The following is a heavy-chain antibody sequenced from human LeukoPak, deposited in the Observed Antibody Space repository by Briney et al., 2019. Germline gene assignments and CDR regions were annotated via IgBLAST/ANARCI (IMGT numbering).Heavy chain of an antibody. Sequence: ASVKVSCKSSGDMFSNFTISWVRQAPGQGLEWMGRIIPFFGTTNYAQKFQGRVSITTDGSTSTAYMGLSSLTSEDTAVYYCARETIPILASNHYFDNWGQGTLVTVSS. V-gene: IGHV1-69*05. D-gene: IGHD3-9*01. CDR3: ARETIPILASNHYFDN. J-gene: IGHJ4*02. CDR1: GDMFSNFT. CDR2: IIPFFGTT.